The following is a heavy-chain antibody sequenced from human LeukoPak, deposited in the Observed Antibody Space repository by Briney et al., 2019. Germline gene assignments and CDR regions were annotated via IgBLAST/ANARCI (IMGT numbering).Heavy chain of an antibody. CDR2: IYIGGTI. V-gene: IGHV3-66*01. CDR3: ARDGEDYYYDY. D-gene: IGHD4/OR15-4a*01. Sequence: GRSLRLSCAASGYTVSSNHVSWVRQAPGKGLEWVSVIYIGGTIYYADSVKGRFTISRDNSRNTVYLEMNSLRVEDTAVYYCARDGEDYYYDYWGQGTLVTVST. CDR1: GYTVSSNH. J-gene: IGHJ4*02.